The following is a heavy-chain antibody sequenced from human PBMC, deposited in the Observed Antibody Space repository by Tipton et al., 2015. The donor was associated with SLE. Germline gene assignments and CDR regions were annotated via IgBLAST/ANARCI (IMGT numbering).Heavy chain of an antibody. D-gene: IGHD3-22*01. V-gene: IGHV3-21*01. J-gene: IGHJ3*02. Sequence: GSLRLSCAASGFAFSSYNMNWVRQAPGKGLEWVSSISSSSSYIYYADSVKGRFTISRDNAKNSLYLQMNSLRAEDTAVYYCAREPPPYYYDSSGPHPFDIWGQGTMVTVSS. CDR3: AREPPPYYYDSSGPHPFDI. CDR1: GFAFSSYN. CDR2: ISSSSSYI.